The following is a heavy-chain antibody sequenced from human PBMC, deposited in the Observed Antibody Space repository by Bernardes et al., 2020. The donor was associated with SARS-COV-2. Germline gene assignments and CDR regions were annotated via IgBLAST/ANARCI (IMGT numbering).Heavy chain of an antibody. Sequence: GEAPKISCKGSGYSFTSFRIGWVRQMPGKGLEWMGIIYHYDYDTSYSPSFQGQVTISADKSTSTAYLQWRSLKASDTAIYYCARCRSAWTGSVQYLDYWGQGTLVTVSS. CDR1: GYSFTSFR. CDR3: ARCRSAWTGSVQYLDY. J-gene: IGHJ4*02. V-gene: IGHV5-51*01. CDR2: IYHYDYDT. D-gene: IGHD3-3*01.